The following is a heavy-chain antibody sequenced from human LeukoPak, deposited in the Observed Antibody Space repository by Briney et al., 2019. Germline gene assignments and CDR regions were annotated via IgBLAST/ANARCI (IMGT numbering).Heavy chain of an antibody. CDR1: GFTFSSYG. CDR2: IRYDGTNK. D-gene: IGHD3-22*01. CDR3: AKGDYYDSSAYNWFDP. Sequence: GGSLRLSCAASGFTFSSYGMHWVRQAPGKGLEWVAFIRYDGTNKYYAESVKGRFTISRDNSKNTLYVQMNSLRAEDTAVYYCAKGDYYDSSAYNWFDPWGQGTLVTVSS. V-gene: IGHV3-30*02. J-gene: IGHJ5*02.